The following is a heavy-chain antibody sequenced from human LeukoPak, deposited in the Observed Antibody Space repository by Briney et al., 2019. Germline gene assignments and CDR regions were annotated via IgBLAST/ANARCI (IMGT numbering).Heavy chain of an antibody. V-gene: IGHV3-23*01. Sequence: PGGSLRLSCAASGFTFSSYAMSWVRQAPGKGLEWVSGISGSGGSTYYADSVKGRFTISRDNSRNMLYLQMNSLRAEDTAVYYCAKDRRPEAAAGLIEYFQHWGQGTLVTVSS. CDR1: GFTFSSYA. CDR3: AKDRRPEAAAGLIEYFQH. CDR2: ISGSGGST. D-gene: IGHD6-13*01. J-gene: IGHJ1*01.